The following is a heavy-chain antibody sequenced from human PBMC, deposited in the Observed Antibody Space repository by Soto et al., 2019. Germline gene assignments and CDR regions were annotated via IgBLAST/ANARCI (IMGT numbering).Heavy chain of an antibody. CDR1: GGTFSSYA. CDR3: ARDSQEGIAAAGTSEPTNPNYYYYYGMDV. J-gene: IGHJ6*02. Sequence: ASVKVSCKASGGTFSSYAISWVRQAPGQGLEWMGGIIPTFGTANYAQKLQGRVTITADESTSTAYMELSSLRSEDTAVYYCARDSQEGIAAAGTSEPTNPNYYYYYGMDVWGQGTTVTVSS. D-gene: IGHD6-13*01. V-gene: IGHV1-69*13. CDR2: IIPTFGTA.